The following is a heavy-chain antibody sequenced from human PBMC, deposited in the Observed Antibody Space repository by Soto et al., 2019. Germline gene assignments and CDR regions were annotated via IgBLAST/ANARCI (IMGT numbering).Heavy chain of an antibody. J-gene: IGHJ4*02. D-gene: IGHD3-10*01. Sequence: RRLSGAASGFTFSSYAMHWVRQAPGKGLEWVAVISYDGSNKYYADSVKGRFTISRDNSKNTLYLQMNSLRAEDTAVYYCAREAWFGEFTFDYWGQGTLVNVSS. CDR2: ISYDGSNK. V-gene: IGHV3-30-3*01. CDR3: AREAWFGEFTFDY. CDR1: GFTFSSYA.